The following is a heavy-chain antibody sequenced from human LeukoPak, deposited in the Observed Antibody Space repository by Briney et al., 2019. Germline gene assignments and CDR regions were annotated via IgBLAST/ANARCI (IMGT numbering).Heavy chain of an antibody. CDR3: ARVKAPHIVVVTAISLSPDYYYYMDV. CDR1: GYTFTSYY. V-gene: IGHV1-46*01. Sequence: ASVKVSCKASGYTFTSYYMHWVRQAPGQGLEWMGIINPSGGSTSDAQKFQGRVTMIRDTSTSTVYMELSSLRSEDTAVYYCARVKAPHIVVVTAISLSPDYYYYMDVWGKGTTVTVSS. D-gene: IGHD2-21*02. CDR2: INPSGGST. J-gene: IGHJ6*03.